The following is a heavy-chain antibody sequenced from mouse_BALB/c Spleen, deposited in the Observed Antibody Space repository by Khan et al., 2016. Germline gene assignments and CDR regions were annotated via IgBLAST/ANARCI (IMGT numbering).Heavy chain of an antibody. V-gene: IGHV1-87*01. D-gene: IGHD1-1*01. CDR3: ESYDGSSYDYFGY. CDR1: GYTFTSYW. J-gene: IGHJ2*01. Sequence: QVQLQQSGAELARPGASVKLSCKASGYTFTSYWMQWVQQRPGQGLEWIGAIYPGDGDTRYTQKIKGMATLTADTSSSTYYMQLSSLASEDSAVYYCESYDGSSYDYFGYWGQGTTLTVSS. CDR2: IYPGDGDT.